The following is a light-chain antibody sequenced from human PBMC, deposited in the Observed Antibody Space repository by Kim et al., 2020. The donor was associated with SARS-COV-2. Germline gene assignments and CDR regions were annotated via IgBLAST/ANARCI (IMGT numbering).Light chain of an antibody. J-gene: IGKJ5*01. CDR3: QQRKYWPPIT. Sequence: SPGEIATLSCRASQNINIYLAWYQQKPGQAPRLLIYDSSNRATGIPARFSGSGSGTDFTLTISSLEPEDFAIYYCQQRKYWPPITFGQGTRLEIK. CDR1: QNINIY. V-gene: IGKV3-11*01. CDR2: DSS.